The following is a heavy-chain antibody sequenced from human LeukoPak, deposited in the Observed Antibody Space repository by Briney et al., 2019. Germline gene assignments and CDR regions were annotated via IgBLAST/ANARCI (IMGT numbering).Heavy chain of an antibody. V-gene: IGHV3-9*01. CDR1: GFTFDVYA. J-gene: IGHJ4*02. D-gene: IGHD1-20*01. Sequence: PGGSLRLSCAASGFTFDVYAMHWVRQAPGKGLEWVSGISWNSGSIGYADSVKGRFTISRDNAKNSLYLQMNSLRAEDTALYYCAKVRYRYNWNDVEFDYRGQGTLVTVSS. CDR3: AKVRYRYNWNDVEFDY. CDR2: ISWNSGSI.